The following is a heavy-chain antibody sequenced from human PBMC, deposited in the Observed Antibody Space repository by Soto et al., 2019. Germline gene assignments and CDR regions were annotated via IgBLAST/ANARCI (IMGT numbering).Heavy chain of an antibody. CDR3: AKAGATLHLYYFDY. Sequence: PXGSLGLSCAASGFTFSSYAMSGVRQAPGKGLEWVSAISGSGGSTYYADSVKGRLTISRDNSKNTLYLQMNSLRAEDTAVYYCAKAGATLHLYYFDYWGQGTLVTVSS. D-gene: IGHD1-26*01. V-gene: IGHV3-23*01. J-gene: IGHJ4*02. CDR1: GFTFSSYA. CDR2: ISGSGGST.